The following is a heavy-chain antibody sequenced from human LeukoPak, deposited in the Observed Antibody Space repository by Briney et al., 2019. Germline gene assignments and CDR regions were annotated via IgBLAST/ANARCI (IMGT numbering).Heavy chain of an antibody. J-gene: IGHJ4*02. Sequence: PSETLSLTCTVSGGSISNIHYFWGRIRQPPGKGLEWIGRVYYSGSTYYNPSLKSRLTISVETSKTQFSLKLSSVTAADTAVYYCARQAREQWLDRAYYFDYWGQGTLVTVSS. CDR1: GGSISNIHYF. D-gene: IGHD6-19*01. CDR2: VYYSGST. V-gene: IGHV4-39*01. CDR3: ARQAREQWLDRAYYFDY.